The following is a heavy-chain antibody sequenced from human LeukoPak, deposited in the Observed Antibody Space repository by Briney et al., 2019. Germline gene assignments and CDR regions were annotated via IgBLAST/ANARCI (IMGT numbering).Heavy chain of an antibody. Sequence: SETLSLTCTISGSSITSVSHYWSWIRQPPGKGLEWIGDIYYTGRTYYIPSLRSRVTMSVHTSENQFSLRLNSVTAVDTAVYYCARRWGNIVGVTYEYWGQGTLVTVSS. CDR1: GSSITSVSHY. J-gene: IGHJ4*02. D-gene: IGHD3-16*01. CDR3: ARRWGNIVGVTYEY. CDR2: IYYTGRT. V-gene: IGHV4-39*01.